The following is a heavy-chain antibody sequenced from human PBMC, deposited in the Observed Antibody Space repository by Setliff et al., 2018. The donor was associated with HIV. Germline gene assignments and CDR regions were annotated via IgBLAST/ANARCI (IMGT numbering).Heavy chain of an antibody. V-gene: IGHV5-51*01. J-gene: IGHJ1*01. CDR1: GFSFLSYW. Sequence: GESLKISCKGSGFSFLSYWIGWVRQMPGKGLEWVGIINPLDSNIIYSPSFQGQVTFSADKSISTAYLHWSSLKASDTAMYYCATSDYGGNSGHFQHWGQGTLVTVSS. CDR2: INPLDSNI. CDR3: ATSDYGGNSGHFQH. D-gene: IGHD4-17*01.